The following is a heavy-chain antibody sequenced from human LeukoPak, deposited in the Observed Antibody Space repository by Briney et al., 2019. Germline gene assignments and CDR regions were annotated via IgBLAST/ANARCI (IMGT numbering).Heavy chain of an antibody. CDR1: GFPFSNYA. Sequence: GGSLRLSCAASGFPFSNYAMTWVRQAPGKGLERVSGISDSGDRTYYADSVKGRFTISMDNSKNMLYLQMNSLRVEDTALYYCAKGLGTSGCHDYWGQGTLVTVSS. CDR3: AKGLGTSGCHDY. CDR2: ISDSGDRT. V-gene: IGHV3-23*01. J-gene: IGHJ4*02. D-gene: IGHD2-8*01.